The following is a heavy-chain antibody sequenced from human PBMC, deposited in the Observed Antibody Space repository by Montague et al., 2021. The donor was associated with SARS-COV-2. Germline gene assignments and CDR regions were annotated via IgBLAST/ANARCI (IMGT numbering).Heavy chain of an antibody. CDR1: GFTFSSYA. V-gene: IGHV3-30*04. CDR3: ARGFRGGYSTFDY. Sequence: SLRLSCAASGFTFSSYAMHWVRQAPGKGLEWVAVISYDGGNKYYADSVKGRFTISRDNSKNTLYLQMNSLRAEDTAVYYCARGFRGGYSTFDYWGQGTLVTVSS. D-gene: IGHD2-21*01. J-gene: IGHJ4*02. CDR2: ISYDGGNK.